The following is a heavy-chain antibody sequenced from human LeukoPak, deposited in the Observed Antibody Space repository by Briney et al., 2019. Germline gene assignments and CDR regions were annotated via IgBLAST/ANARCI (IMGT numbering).Heavy chain of an antibody. CDR1: GFTFSNAW. V-gene: IGHV3-7*01. CDR3: ARDPSMVRGVVY. J-gene: IGHJ4*02. D-gene: IGHD3-10*01. Sequence: GGSLRLSCAASGFTFSNAWMSWVRQAPGKGLEWVANIKQDGSEKYYVDSVKGRFTISRDNAKNSLYLQMNSLRAEDTAVYYCARDPSMVRGVVYWGQGTLVTVSS. CDR2: IKQDGSEK.